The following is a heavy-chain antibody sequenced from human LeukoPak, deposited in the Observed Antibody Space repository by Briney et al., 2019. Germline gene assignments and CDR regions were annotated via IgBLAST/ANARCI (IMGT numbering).Heavy chain of an antibody. Sequence: GGSLRLSCAASGFTFSSYGMQWVRQAPGKGLEWVAVIWYDGSNKYYADSVKGRFTISRDNSKNTLYLQMNSLRAEDTAVYYCAKGPTVTTLFYFDYWGQGTLVTVSS. CDR3: AKGPTVTTLFYFDY. CDR2: IWYDGSNK. V-gene: IGHV3-33*06. CDR1: GFTFSSYG. D-gene: IGHD4-17*01. J-gene: IGHJ4*02.